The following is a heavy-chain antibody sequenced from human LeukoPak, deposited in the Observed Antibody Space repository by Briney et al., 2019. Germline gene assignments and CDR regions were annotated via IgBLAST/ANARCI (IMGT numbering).Heavy chain of an antibody. J-gene: IGHJ5*02. CDR2: IIPIFGTA. CDR3: ATRAHYYDSSGYYYVSNWFDP. V-gene: IGHV1-69*01. Sequence: ASVKVSCKAPGGTFNSYAISWVRQAPGQGLEWMGGIIPIFGTANYAQKFQGRVTITADESTSTAYMELSSLRSEDTAVYYCATRAHYYDSSGYYYVSNWFDPWGQGTLVTVSS. D-gene: IGHD3-22*01. CDR1: GGTFNSYA.